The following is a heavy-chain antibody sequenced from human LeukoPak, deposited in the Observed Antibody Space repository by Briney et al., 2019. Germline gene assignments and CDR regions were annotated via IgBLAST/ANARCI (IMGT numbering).Heavy chain of an antibody. CDR3: ARIVTIFGVVLDY. J-gene: IGHJ4*02. CDR2: IYHSGST. CDR1: GGSISSSSYY. Sequence: PSETLSLTCTVSGGSISSSSYYWGWIRQPPGKGLEWIGSIYHSGSTYYNPSLKSRVTISVDTSKNQFPLKLSSVTAADTAVYYCARIVTIFGVVLDYWGQGTLVTVSS. D-gene: IGHD3-3*01. V-gene: IGHV4-39*06.